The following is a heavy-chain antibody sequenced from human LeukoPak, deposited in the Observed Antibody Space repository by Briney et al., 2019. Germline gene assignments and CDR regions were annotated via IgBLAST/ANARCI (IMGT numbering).Heavy chain of an antibody. CDR1: GGSISSSSYY. V-gene: IGHV4-39*01. CDR2: IYYSGST. CDR3: ARRMVRGKFDY. Sequence: SETLSLTCTVPGGSISSSSYYWGWIRQPPGKGLEWIGSIYYSGSTYYNPSLKSRGTISVDTSKNQFSLKLSSVTAADTAVYYCARRMVRGKFDYWGQGTLVTVSS. D-gene: IGHD3-10*01. J-gene: IGHJ4*02.